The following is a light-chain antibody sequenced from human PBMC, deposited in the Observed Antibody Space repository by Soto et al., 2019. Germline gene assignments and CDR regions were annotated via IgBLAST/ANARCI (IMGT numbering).Light chain of an antibody. CDR3: QQYYSDWT. Sequence: DLQLTQSPSTLSASVGDRVTITCRASQNINNFLAWYQQKPGKAPKLLIYTTSTLEHGVPSRFSGRGSGTDFTLTISSLQPDDFATYFCQQYYSDWTFGQGTKVEI. CDR1: QNINNF. V-gene: IGKV1-5*03. CDR2: TTS. J-gene: IGKJ1*01.